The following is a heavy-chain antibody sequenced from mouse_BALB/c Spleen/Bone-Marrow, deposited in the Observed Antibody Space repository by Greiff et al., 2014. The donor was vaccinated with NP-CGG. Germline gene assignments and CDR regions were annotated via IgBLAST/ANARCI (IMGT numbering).Heavy chain of an antibody. CDR1: GFAFSSYD. CDR3: ARHGGNYVYYVMDY. J-gene: IGHJ4*01. V-gene: IGHV5-12-1*01. CDR2: ISSGGGST. Sequence: EVQGVESGGGLVKPGGSLKLSCAASGFAFSSYDMSWVRQTPEKRLEWVAYISSGGGSTYYPDTVKGRFTISRDNAKNTLYLQMSSLKSEDTAMYYCARHGGNYVYYVMDYWGQGTSVTVSS. D-gene: IGHD2-1*01.